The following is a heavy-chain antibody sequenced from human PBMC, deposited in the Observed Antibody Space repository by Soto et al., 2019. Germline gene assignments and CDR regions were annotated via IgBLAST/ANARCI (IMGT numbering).Heavy chain of an antibody. V-gene: IGHV3-15*01. J-gene: IGHJ4*02. CDR3: TTDRSPMVRGVIGYFDY. Sequence: GGSLRLSCAASGFTFSNAWMSWVRQAPGKGLEWVGRIKSKTDGGTTDYAAPVKGRFTISRDDSKNTLYLQMNSLKTEDTVVYYCTTDRSPMVRGVIGYFDYWGQGTLVTVSS. CDR2: IKSKTDGGTT. CDR1: GFTFSNAW. D-gene: IGHD3-10*01.